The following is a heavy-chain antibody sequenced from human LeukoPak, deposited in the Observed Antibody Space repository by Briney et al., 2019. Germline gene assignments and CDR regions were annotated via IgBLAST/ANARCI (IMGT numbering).Heavy chain of an antibody. V-gene: IGHV3-7*04. CDR1: GFTFSSYW. D-gene: IGHD6-13*01. Sequence: PGGSLRLSCAASGFTFSSYWMSWVRQAPGKGLDWVANIKQDGSEKYYVDSVRGRFTSSRDNAKNSQYLQMIRLRAEDTAGYYCARYGTIVAAGTFAYWGRGTLVTVSS. J-gene: IGHJ4*02. CDR3: ARYGTIVAAGTFAY. CDR2: IKQDGSEK.